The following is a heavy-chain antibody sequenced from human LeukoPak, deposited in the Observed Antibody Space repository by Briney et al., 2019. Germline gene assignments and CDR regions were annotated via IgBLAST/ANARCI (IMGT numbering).Heavy chain of an antibody. CDR2: ISVSGGST. CDR1: GFTFSSYA. CDR3: AKVSLNMVNDAFDI. Sequence: GGSLRLSCAASGFTFSSYAMSWVRQAPGKGLEWVSAISVSGGSTYYADSVKGRFTISRDNAKNSLYLQMNSLRAEDTAMYYCAKVSLNMVNDAFDIWGQGTMVSVSS. J-gene: IGHJ3*02. D-gene: IGHD4/OR15-4a*01. V-gene: IGHV3-23*01.